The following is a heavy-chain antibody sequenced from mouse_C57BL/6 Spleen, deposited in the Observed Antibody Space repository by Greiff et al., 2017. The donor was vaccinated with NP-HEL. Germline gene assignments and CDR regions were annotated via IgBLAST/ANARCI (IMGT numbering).Heavy chain of an antibody. CDR1: GYAFSSYW. V-gene: IGHV1-80*01. D-gene: IGHD2-1*01. CDR2: IYPGDGDT. CDR3: ARDGNYAAYYAMDY. J-gene: IGHJ4*01. Sequence: VQLQQSGAELVKPGASVKISCKASGYAFSSYWMNWVKPRPGKGLEWIGQIYPGDGDTNYNGKFKGKATLTADKSSSTAYMQLSSLTSEDSAVYFCARDGNYAAYYAMDYWGQGTSVTVSS.